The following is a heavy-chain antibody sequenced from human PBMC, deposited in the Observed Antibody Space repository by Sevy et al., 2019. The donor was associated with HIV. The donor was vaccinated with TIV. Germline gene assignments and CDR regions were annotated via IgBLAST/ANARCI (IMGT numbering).Heavy chain of an antibody. J-gene: IGHJ3*02. CDR1: GYTFSGFY. D-gene: IGHD3-22*01. Sequence: ASVNVSCKASGYTFSGFYVHWVRQAPGQGLEWMGWINPNSGGTNYAQNFQGRVTMTSDTSISTAYMELGRLRSDDTAVYYCARDHGYYDVSGYLPGAFDMSGQGTMVTVSS. CDR2: INPNSGGT. V-gene: IGHV1-2*02. CDR3: ARDHGYYDVSGYLPGAFDM.